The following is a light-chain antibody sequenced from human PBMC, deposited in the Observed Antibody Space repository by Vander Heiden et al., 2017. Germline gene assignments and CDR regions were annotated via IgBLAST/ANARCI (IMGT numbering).Light chain of an antibody. Sequence: QSALTPPASVSGSPGQSIPLSCTGTSSDVGGYNYVSWYQQHQGKAPKVMIYDVSNRPSGVSNRCSGSKSGNTASLTIAGLQAEDEADYYCTSYTSRTTWVFGGGTKLTVL. V-gene: IGLV2-14*03. J-gene: IGLJ2*01. CDR2: DVS. CDR3: TSYTSRTTWV. CDR1: SSDVGGYNY.